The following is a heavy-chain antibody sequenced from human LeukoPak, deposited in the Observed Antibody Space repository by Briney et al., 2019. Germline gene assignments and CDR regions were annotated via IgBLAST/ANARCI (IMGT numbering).Heavy chain of an antibody. CDR1: GYTFTSYG. D-gene: IGHD6-19*01. CDR3: AREMAVAGSGVDS. CDR2: ISTYNDNT. J-gene: IGHJ4*02. V-gene: IGHV1-18*01. Sequence: ASVKVSCKASGYTFTSYGLSWVRQAPRQGLEWMGWISTYNDNTHYAQKFQGRVTMTTDTSTNTAYMELRSLRSDDTAVYYCAREMAVAGSGVDSWGQGTLVTVSS.